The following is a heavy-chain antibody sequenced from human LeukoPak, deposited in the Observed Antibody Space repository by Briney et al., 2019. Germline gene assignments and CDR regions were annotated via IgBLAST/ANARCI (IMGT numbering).Heavy chain of an antibody. CDR2: IWYDGSNK. V-gene: IGHV3-33*06. CDR1: GFTFSSYG. CDR3: AKDHFQLGATSPFDY. D-gene: IGHD1-26*01. J-gene: IGHJ4*02. Sequence: PGRSLRLSCAASGFTFSSYGMHWVRQAPGKGLEWVAVIWYDGSNKYYADSVKGRFTISRDNSKNTLYLQMNSLRAEDTAVYYCAKDHFQLGATSPFDYWGQGTLVTVSS.